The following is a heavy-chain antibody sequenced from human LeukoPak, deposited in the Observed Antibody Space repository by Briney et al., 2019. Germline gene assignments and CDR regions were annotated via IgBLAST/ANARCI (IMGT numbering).Heavy chain of an antibody. D-gene: IGHD1-1*01. CDR2: IDVRGDSI. CDR1: GFIFGDYY. J-gene: IGHJ6*03. Sequence: GGSLRLSCAASGFIFGDYYMTWIRQAPGKGLEWVAHIDVRGDSILYADSVKGRFTVSRDSAKNSLYLQMNSLRADDTAVYYCAREDNVWNLLYNYYMDVWGKGTTVTVSS. CDR3: AREDNVWNLLYNYYMDV. V-gene: IGHV3-11*01.